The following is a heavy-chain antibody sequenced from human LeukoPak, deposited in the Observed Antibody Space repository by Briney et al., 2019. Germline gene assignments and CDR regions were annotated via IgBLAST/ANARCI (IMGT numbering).Heavy chain of an antibody. CDR3: ARPISLYYYDSSGGFDY. CDR1: GFTFSSYW. Sequence: GGPLRLSCAASGFTFSSYWMSWVRQAPGKGLEWVANIKQDGSEKYYVDSVKGRFTISRDNAKNSLYLQMNSLRAEDTAVYYCARPISLYYYDSSGGFDYWGQGTLVTVSS. CDR2: IKQDGSEK. D-gene: IGHD3-22*01. J-gene: IGHJ4*02. V-gene: IGHV3-7*01.